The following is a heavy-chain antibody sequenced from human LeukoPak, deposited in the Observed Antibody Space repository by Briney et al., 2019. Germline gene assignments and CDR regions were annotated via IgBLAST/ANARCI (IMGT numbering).Heavy chain of an antibody. CDR2: INPNSGGT. J-gene: IGHJ4*02. Sequence: ASVKVSFKASGYTFTGHYMWWVRQAPGQGLEWMGWINPNSGGTNYEQKFQGRATMTRDTSISTAYMELSRLRSDDTAVYYCARDLYYYASGTFPDCWGQGTLVTVSS. CDR1: GYTFTGHY. CDR3: ARDLYYYASGTFPDC. D-gene: IGHD3-10*01. V-gene: IGHV1-2*02.